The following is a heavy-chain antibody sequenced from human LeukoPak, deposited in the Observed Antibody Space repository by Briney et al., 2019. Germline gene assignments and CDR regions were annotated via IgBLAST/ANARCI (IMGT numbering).Heavy chain of an antibody. CDR1: GGSISRYS. CDR3: ARVVGKYSSSWYY. Sequence: PSETLSLTCTVSGGSISRYSWSWIRQPPGKGLEWIGEINHSGSTNYNPSLKGRVTISVDTSKNQFSLKLRPVTAADTAAYYCARVVGKYSSSWYYWGQGTLVTVSS. V-gene: IGHV4-34*01. CDR2: INHSGST. D-gene: IGHD6-13*01. J-gene: IGHJ4*02.